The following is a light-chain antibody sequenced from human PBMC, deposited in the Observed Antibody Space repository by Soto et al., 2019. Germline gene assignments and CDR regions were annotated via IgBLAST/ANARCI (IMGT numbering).Light chain of an antibody. Sequence: QPVLTQSPSASASLGASVKLTCTLSSGHSSYAIAWYQQQPEKGPRYLMNLNSDGSHSKGDGIPDRFSGSSSGAEHYLTSSSLQSEDEADYYCQTWGTGAWVFGGGTKLTVL. CDR1: SGHSSYA. V-gene: IGLV4-69*01. J-gene: IGLJ3*02. CDR3: QTWGTGAWV. CDR2: LNSDGSH.